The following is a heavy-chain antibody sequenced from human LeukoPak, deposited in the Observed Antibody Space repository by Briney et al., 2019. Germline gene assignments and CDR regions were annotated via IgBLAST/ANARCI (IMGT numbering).Heavy chain of an antibody. D-gene: IGHD2-15*01. V-gene: IGHV1-69*08. CDR1: GDTFIPYT. J-gene: IGHJ4*02. CDR3: ARDHCSPGTCLGGH. CDR2: IIPSLDAA. Sequence: SVKVSCKASGDTFIPYTFSWVRQAPGQGLEWIGRIIPSLDAANYAHKFQGRVTLSVDRDTATTYMEVTSLRSEDTAIYYCARDHCSPGTCLGGHWGQGTLVTVSS.